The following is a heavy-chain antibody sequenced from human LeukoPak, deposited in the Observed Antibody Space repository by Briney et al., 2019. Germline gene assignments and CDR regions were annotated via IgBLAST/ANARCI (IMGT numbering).Heavy chain of an antibody. Sequence: GGSLRLSCVGSGFTFNTYWIHWVRQAPGKGLVWVSRVKEDGRETNYADSVKGRFTLSRDNAKNTVSLQMNNLRAEDTAVYHCARAKPADFDLWGRGTLVTVSS. CDR1: GFTFNTYW. V-gene: IGHV3-74*01. CDR2: VKEDGRET. J-gene: IGHJ2*01. CDR3: ARAKPADFDL.